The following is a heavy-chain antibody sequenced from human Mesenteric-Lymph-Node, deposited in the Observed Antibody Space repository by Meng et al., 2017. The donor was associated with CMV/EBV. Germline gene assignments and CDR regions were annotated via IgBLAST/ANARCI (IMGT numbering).Heavy chain of an antibody. J-gene: IGHJ4*02. V-gene: IGHV3-21*04. CDR3: AKDVSDYYDSSGQFDY. Sequence: GGSLRLSCAASGFTFSSYSMNWVRQAPGKGLEWVSSISSSSSYIYYADSVKGRFTISRDNAKNSLYLQMNSLRAEDTALYYCAKDVSDYYDSSGQFDYWGQGTLVTVSS. CDR1: GFTFSSYS. D-gene: IGHD3-22*01. CDR2: ISSSSSYI.